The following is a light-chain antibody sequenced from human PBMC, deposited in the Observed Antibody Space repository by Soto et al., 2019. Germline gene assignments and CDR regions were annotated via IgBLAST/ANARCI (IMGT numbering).Light chain of an antibody. CDR3: QQSYSSPT. CDR2: DTS. Sequence: EIQMTQSPSSLSASVGDRVTITCRASQSISNYLNWYQQKPGKAPKLLISDTSSLRSGVPSRFSGSGSGTDFTLTISSLQREDFATYYCQQSYSSPTFGGGTTVEIK. J-gene: IGKJ4*01. V-gene: IGKV1-39*01. CDR1: QSISNY.